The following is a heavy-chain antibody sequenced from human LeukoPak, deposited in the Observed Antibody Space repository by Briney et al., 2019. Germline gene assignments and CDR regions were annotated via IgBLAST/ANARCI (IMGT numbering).Heavy chain of an antibody. V-gene: IGHV1-46*01. CDR2: INPSGGST. D-gene: IGHD3-3*01. CDR3: ASNTRPPYYDISSGYYTGGGYNWFDT. Sequence: GASVPVSCKASGCIYTSYFVHWVRQAPGQGLEWMGIINPSGGSTSDAQQFLGRGTIARATSTSTVYMEMISLRSEDTAVYYCASNTRPPYYDISSGYYTGGGYNWFDTWGQGTLVTVSS. J-gene: IGHJ5*02. CDR1: GCIYTSYF.